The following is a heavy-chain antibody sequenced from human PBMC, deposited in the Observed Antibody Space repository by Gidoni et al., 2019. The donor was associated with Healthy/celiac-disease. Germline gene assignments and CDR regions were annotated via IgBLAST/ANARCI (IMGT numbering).Heavy chain of an antibody. CDR1: GLTFRSYG. V-gene: IGHV3-33*01. CDR2: IWYDGINT. D-gene: IGHD3-22*01. Sequence: QVQLVESGGGVVQPGRSRRLTCAASGLTFRSYGMHWVRQAHGKGLEWVAVIWYDGINTYYADSVKVRFTISRDNSKNTLYLQMNSLRAEDTAVYYCARDTGYYYSSGYFDFDYWGQGTLVTVSS. CDR3: ARDTGYYYSSGYFDFDY. J-gene: IGHJ4*02.